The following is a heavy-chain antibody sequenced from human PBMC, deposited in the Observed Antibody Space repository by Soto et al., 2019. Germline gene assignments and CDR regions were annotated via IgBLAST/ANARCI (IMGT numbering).Heavy chain of an antibody. CDR3: ARSREFDY. CDR1: GDSFGSGSYY. V-gene: IGHV4-30-4*08. J-gene: IGHJ4*02. CDR2: IYTSRTT. Sequence: SETLSLTCTVSGDSFGSGSYYWCWLRQHPGKGLEWIGYIYTSRTTYYNPSLRSRVTISGDTSKNQFSLKLNSLTAADTAVYYCARSREFDYWSQGTLVTVS.